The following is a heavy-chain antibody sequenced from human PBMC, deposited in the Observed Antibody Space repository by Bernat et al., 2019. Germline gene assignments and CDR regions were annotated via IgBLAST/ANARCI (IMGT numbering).Heavy chain of an antibody. D-gene: IGHD4-17*01. CDR1: GGSISSSSYY. V-gene: IGHV4-39*01. CDR2: IYYSGST. CDR3: ARLSGKTTETLNFDY. Sequence: QLQLQESGPGLVKPSETLSLTCTVSGGSISSSSYYWGWIRQPPGKGLEWIGSIYYSGSTYYNPSLKSRVTISVDTSKNQFSLKLSSVTAADTAVYYCARLSGKTTETLNFDYWGQGTLVTVSS. J-gene: IGHJ4*02.